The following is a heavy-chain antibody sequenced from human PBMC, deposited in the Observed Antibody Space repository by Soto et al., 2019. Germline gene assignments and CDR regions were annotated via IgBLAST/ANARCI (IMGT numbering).Heavy chain of an antibody. CDR3: ARDSAGLGL. CDR2: INGDGSST. Sequence: EVQLVESGGGLVQPGESLRLSCEACGFTFSSYWMHWVRQAPGKGLVWVSRINGDGSSTTYADTVKGRFTISRDNAKNTLYLQMNSLNAEDTAVYYCARDSAGLGLWGQGTLVIVSS. CDR1: GFTFSSYW. V-gene: IGHV3-74*01. D-gene: IGHD3-16*01. J-gene: IGHJ4*02.